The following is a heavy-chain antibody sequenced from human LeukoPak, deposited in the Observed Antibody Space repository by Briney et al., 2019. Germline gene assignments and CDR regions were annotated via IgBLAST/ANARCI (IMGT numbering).Heavy chain of an antibody. CDR2: IYPGDSDT. D-gene: IGHD2-21*02. J-gene: IGHJ4*02. V-gene: IGHV5-51*01. Sequence: GESLQISCKSSGYSFTSYWIGWVRQMPGKGLEWMGIIYPGDSDTRYSPSFQGQVTISADKSTSTAYLQWSSLKASDTAMYYCARHDCGGDCYSNFDYWGQGTLVTVSS. CDR3: ARHDCGGDCYSNFDY. CDR1: GYSFTSYW.